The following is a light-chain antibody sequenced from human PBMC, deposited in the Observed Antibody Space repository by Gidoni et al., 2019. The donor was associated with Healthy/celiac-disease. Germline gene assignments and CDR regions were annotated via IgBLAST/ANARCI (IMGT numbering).Light chain of an antibody. Sequence: SSELTQDPAVSVALGQTVRITCQGDSLRSYYASWYQQKPGQAPELVIYGKNNRPSGIPDRFSGSSSGNTASLTITGAQAEDEADYYCNSRDSSGNHHWVFGGGTKLTVL. CDR1: SLRSYY. CDR2: GKN. CDR3: NSRDSSGNHHWV. J-gene: IGLJ3*02. V-gene: IGLV3-19*01.